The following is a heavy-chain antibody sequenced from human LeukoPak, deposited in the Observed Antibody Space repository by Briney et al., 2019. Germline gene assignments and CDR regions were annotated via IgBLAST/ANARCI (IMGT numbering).Heavy chain of an antibody. J-gene: IGHJ5*02. V-gene: IGHV3-7*01. CDR3: ARMAGLSWFDP. D-gene: IGHD5-24*01. Sequence: PGGSLRLSCAASGFTFSNYWMSCVRQAPGKGLEWVAHIKEDGSEKYYVDSVKGRFTISRDNATNSLYLQMNSLRAEDTAVYYCARMAGLSWFDPWGQGTLVTVSS. CDR2: IKEDGSEK. CDR1: GFTFSNYW.